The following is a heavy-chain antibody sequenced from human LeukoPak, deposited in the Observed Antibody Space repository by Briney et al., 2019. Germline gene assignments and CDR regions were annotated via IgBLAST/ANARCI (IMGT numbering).Heavy chain of an antibody. Sequence: KPSETLSLTCAVYGGSLSGYYWSWIRQPPGKGLEWIGEINHSGSTNYNPSLKSRVTISVDTSKNQFSLKLSSVTAADTAVYYCARGNHGGYCSSTSCYASSNYYGMDVWGQGTTVTVSS. V-gene: IGHV4-34*01. J-gene: IGHJ6*02. CDR3: ARGNHGGYCSSTSCYASSNYYGMDV. CDR1: GGSLSGYY. D-gene: IGHD2-2*01. CDR2: INHSGST.